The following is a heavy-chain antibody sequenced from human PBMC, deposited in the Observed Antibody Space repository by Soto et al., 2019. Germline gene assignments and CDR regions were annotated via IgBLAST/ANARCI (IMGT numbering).Heavy chain of an antibody. CDR2: IKEDGSAK. J-gene: IGHJ5*02. CDR3: ARDGDGYPP. CDR1: GFTFSRNW. V-gene: IGHV3-7*01. D-gene: IGHD1-1*01. Sequence: EVQLVESGGGLVQPGGSLTLSCAASGFTFSRNWMSWVRQAPGKGLEWVANIKEDGSAKYYADAVKGRFTLSRDNVENALYLQMTSLRAEDTAVYYCARDGDGYPPWGQGTLVTVSS.